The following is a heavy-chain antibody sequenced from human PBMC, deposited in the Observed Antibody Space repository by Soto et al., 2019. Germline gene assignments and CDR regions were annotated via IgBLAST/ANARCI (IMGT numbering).Heavy chain of an antibody. J-gene: IGHJ6*03. CDR1: GFTFSSYS. Sequence: EVQLVESGGGLVQPGGSLRLSCAASGFTFSSYSMNWVRQAPGKGLAWVSYISSSSSTIYYADSVKGRFTISRDNAKNSLYLQMNSLRAEDTAVYYCARVGYDFWSGYRAHYYYYYMDVWGKGTTVTVSS. CDR3: ARVGYDFWSGYRAHYYYYYMDV. V-gene: IGHV3-48*01. CDR2: ISSSSSTI. D-gene: IGHD3-3*01.